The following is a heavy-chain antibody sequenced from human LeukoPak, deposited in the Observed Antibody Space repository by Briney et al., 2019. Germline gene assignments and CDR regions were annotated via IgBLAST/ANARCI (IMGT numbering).Heavy chain of an antibody. V-gene: IGHV4-59*12. CDR1: GGSISSYY. Sequence: SETLSLTCTVSGGSISSYYWSWIRQPPGKGLEWIGYIYYSGSTNYNPSLKSRVTISIDTSKNQFSLKLSSVTAADTAVYYCARDALLTMVRGVTVGPYYYGMDVWGQGTTVTVSS. CDR2: IYYSGST. CDR3: ARDALLTMVRGVTVGPYYYGMDV. D-gene: IGHD3-10*01. J-gene: IGHJ6*02.